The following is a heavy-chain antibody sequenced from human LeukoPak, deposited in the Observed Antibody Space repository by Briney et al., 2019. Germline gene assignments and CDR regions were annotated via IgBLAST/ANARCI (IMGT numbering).Heavy chain of an antibody. D-gene: IGHD3-3*01. V-gene: IGHV4-39*01. CDR2: IYYSGST. J-gene: IGHJ4*02. Sequence: SETLSLTCTVSGDSINSGSYYWVWIRQPPGKGLERIGSIYYSGSTYYSPSLKSRVTISVDTSKIQFSLRLSSVTAADTAVYYCARVGVFGVVSDSWGQGILVTVSS. CDR3: ARVGVFGVVSDS. CDR1: GDSINSGSYY.